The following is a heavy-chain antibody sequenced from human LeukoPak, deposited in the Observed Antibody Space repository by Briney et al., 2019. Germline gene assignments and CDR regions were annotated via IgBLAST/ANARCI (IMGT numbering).Heavy chain of an antibody. V-gene: IGHV1-18*01. CDR2: ISAYNGNT. CDR3: ARDRGVLRFLEWTTYYYYYMDV. CDR1: GYTFTSYG. D-gene: IGHD3-3*01. J-gene: IGHJ6*03. Sequence: ASVKVSCKASGYTFTSYGISWVRQAPGQGLEWMGWISAYNGNTNYAQKLQGRVTMTTDTSTSTAYMELRSLRSDDTAVYYCARDRGVLRFLEWTTYYYYYMDVWGKGTTVTVSS.